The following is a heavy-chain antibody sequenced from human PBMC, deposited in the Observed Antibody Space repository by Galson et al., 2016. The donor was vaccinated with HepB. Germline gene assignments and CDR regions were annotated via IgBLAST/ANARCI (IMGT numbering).Heavy chain of an antibody. CDR3: ARPYAGITIFGVAFDY. J-gene: IGHJ4*02. V-gene: IGHV3-21*01. D-gene: IGHD3-3*01. Sequence: SLRLSCAASGLTLSTYRMNWVRQAPGKGLEWVSSISSSSSYIYYADSVKGRFTISRDNAKNSLYLQMNSLRAEDTAVYYCARPYAGITIFGVAFDYWGQGTLVTVSS. CDR2: ISSSSSYI. CDR1: GLTLSTYR.